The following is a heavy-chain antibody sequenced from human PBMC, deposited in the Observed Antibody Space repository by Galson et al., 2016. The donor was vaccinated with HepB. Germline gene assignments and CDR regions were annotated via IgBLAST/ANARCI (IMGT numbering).Heavy chain of an antibody. D-gene: IGHD2-21*02. CDR3: AKVPYCADDCLDAFDV. CDR1: GFTFTSHP. Sequence: SLRLSCAASGFTFTSHPMSWVRQAPGKGLEWVSAIRVSGVSTYYADSVRGRFTISRDNSKNTLFLQMNSLRAEDTAVYYLAKVPYCADDCLDAFDVWGQGTMVTVSS. V-gene: IGHV3-23*01. J-gene: IGHJ3*01. CDR2: IRVSGVST.